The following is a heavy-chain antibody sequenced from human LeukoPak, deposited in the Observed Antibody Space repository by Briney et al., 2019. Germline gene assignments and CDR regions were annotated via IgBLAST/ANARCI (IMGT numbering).Heavy chain of an antibody. D-gene: IGHD3-10*01. V-gene: IGHV4-59*11. CDR1: GGSISSHY. J-gene: IGHJ6*02. CDR3: ATMIRGVINPYGMDV. Sequence: SETLSLTCTVSGGSISSHYWSWIRQPPEKGLEWLGCSDDSGSTNYNPSLKRGVSISVDTSKKQFYLKLRSVTAADTAVYYCATMIRGVINPYGMDVWGPGTTVTVSS. CDR2: SDDSGST.